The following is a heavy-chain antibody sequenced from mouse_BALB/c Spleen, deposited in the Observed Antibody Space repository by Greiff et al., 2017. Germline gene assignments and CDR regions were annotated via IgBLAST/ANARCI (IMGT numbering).Heavy chain of an antibody. D-gene: IGHD3-1*01. CDR1: GFNIKDYY. Sequence: EVMLVESGAELVRPGALVKLSCKASGFNIKDYYMHWVKQRPEQGLEWIGWIDPENGNTIYDPKFQGKASITADTSSNTAYLQLSSLTSEDTAVYYCATRAGAMDYWGQGTSVTVSS. J-gene: IGHJ4*01. CDR3: ATRAGAMDY. V-gene: IGHV14-1*02. CDR2: IDPENGNT.